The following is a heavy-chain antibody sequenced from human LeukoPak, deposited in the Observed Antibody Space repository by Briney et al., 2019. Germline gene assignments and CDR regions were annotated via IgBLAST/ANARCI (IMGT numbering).Heavy chain of an antibody. V-gene: IGHV3-11*01. CDR1: GSTFSDYY. D-gene: IGHD3-10*01. J-gene: IGHJ4*02. Sequence: GGSLRLSCAASGSTFSDYYMSWIRQAPGKGLEWVSYISSSGSTIYYADSVKGRFTISRDNAKNSLYLQMNSLRAEDTAVYYCARAATYYYGSGSYYNSPLDYWGQGTLVTVSS. CDR3: ARAATYYYGSGSYYNSPLDY. CDR2: ISSSGSTI.